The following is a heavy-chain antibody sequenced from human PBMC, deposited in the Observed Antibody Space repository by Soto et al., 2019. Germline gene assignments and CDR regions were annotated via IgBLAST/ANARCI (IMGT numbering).Heavy chain of an antibody. CDR1: GYSFTTYW. Sequence: GESLKISCKASGYSFTTYWIAWVRQMPGKGLEWMGIINPGDSDIRYSPSFQGQVTISADNSISTAYLQWSSLKASDTAMYYCARHEQFYYYYYGMDVWGQGTTVTVS. V-gene: IGHV5-51*01. CDR2: INPGDSDI. CDR3: ARHEQFYYYYYGMDV. J-gene: IGHJ6*02. D-gene: IGHD4-4*01.